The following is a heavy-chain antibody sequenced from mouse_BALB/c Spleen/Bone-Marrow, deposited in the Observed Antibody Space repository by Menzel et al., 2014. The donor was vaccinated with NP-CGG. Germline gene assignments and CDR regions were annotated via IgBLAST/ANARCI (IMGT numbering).Heavy chain of an antibody. CDR2: INPANGKT. CDR1: GFNIKDTY. Sequence: VQLQRSGAALVKRGPSVKLSCTASGFNIKDTYMHWVKQRPEQGLGWFGGINPANGKTKYVPKFQCKASRTADPNSNAAYLENNSRTSEDTAIYYCARSGGYGNCIAWFTYRAEGT. CDR3: ARSGGYGNCIAWFTY. J-gene: IGHJ3*01. V-gene: IGHV14-3*02. D-gene: IGHD2-10*02.